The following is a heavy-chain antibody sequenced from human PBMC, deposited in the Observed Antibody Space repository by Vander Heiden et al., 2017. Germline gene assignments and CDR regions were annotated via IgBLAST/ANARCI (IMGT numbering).Heavy chain of an antibody. D-gene: IGHD3-10*01. CDR2: ISGSGSTI. J-gene: IGHJ5*02. CDR3: ARQWAGRAWFDP. Sequence: QVQLVESGGGLVKPGGSLRLSCAASGFTFSDYYMTWSRQAPGKGLEWVSYISGSGSTIYYADAVKGRFTISRDNAKNSLYLQMKRLRAEDTAVYYCARQWAGRAWFDPWGQGTLVTVYS. V-gene: IGHV3-11*01. CDR1: GFTFSDYY.